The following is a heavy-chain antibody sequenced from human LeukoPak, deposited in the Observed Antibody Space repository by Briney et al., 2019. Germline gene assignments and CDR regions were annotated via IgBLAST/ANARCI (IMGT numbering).Heavy chain of an antibody. Sequence: PEGSLRLSCAASGFTFSTYGMHWVRQAPGKGLEWVSFIRYDGTNKHYADSVKGRFTISRDNSKNTLHVQMNSLRVEDTAVYYCAKDSYDSSGNYLTPTYSFDYWGQGTLVTVSS. CDR1: GFTFSTYG. CDR2: IRYDGTNK. J-gene: IGHJ4*02. V-gene: IGHV3-30*02. D-gene: IGHD3-22*01. CDR3: AKDSYDSSGNYLTPTYSFDY.